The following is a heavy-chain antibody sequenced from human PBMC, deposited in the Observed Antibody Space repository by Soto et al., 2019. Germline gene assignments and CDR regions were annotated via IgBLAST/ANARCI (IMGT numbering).Heavy chain of an antibody. J-gene: IGHJ4*02. V-gene: IGHV4-31*03. D-gene: IGHD2-15*01. CDR2: IYYSGST. CDR3: ARRRRVAAISPFDY. CDR1: GGSISSGGYY. Sequence: QVQLQESGPGLVKPSQTLSLTCTVSGGSISSGGYYWSWIRQHPGKGLEWIGYIYYSGSTYYNPSLKCRVTRSVDTSKTEFSLKLSSVTAADTAVYYCARRRRVAAISPFDYWGQGTLVTVSS.